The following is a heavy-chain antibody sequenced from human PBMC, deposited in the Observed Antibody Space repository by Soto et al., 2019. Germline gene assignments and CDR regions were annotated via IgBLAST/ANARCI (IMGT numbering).Heavy chain of an antibody. CDR3: ARRARPDFYYMDV. CDR2: ISSNGVGT. D-gene: IGHD6-6*01. Sequence: EVQLAESGGGLAQPGGSLRLSCAASGFTLSGYAMDWVRQAPGKGLEYVSGISSNGVGTYYANSVQGRFTISRDNSKNTVYHQMGSLRPEDMAVYYCARRARPDFYYMDVWGKGTTVTVYS. CDR1: GFTLSGYA. J-gene: IGHJ6*03. V-gene: IGHV3-64*01.